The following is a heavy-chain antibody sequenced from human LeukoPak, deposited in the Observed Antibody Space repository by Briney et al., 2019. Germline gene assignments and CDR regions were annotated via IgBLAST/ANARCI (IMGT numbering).Heavy chain of an antibody. J-gene: IGHJ6*04. CDR3: ARDAGGCSSTSCYQRYYYYYGMDV. V-gene: IGHV1-69*06. D-gene: IGHD2-2*01. Sequence: ASVKVSCKASGGTFSSYAISWVRQASGQGLEWMGGIIPIFGTANYAQKFQGRVTITADKSTSTAYMELSSLRSEDTAVYYCARDAGGCSSTSCYQRYYYYYGMDVWGKGTTVTVSS. CDR2: IIPIFGTA. CDR1: GGTFSSYA.